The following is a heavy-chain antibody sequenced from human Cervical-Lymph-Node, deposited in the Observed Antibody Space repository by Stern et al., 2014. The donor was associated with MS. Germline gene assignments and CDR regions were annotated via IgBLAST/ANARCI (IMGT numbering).Heavy chain of an antibody. J-gene: IGHJ6*02. V-gene: IGHV1-2*02. CDR1: GFPFSKYY. CDR3: AENMDV. CDR2: IRPKKGDT. Sequence: QAPLGQLVAEVKKPGAPVQVPCQASGFPFSKYYIHWLRQAPGQRPEWMGIIRPKKGDTNYAPKFQGRGTLTTTTSTGLICLAQTGLRFYDPAVYYCAENMDVWGQGTMVTVSS.